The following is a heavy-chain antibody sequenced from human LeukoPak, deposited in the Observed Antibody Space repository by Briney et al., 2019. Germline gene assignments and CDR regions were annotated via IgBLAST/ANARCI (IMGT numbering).Heavy chain of an antibody. Sequence: GGSLRLSCTASGFTFSNYAMNWVRQAPGKGLEWVSGISGSGGSTYNADSLKGRFTISRDNSKNTLYLQMNSLRAEDTAVYYCARDLGGNAFDIWGQGTMVTVSS. CDR2: ISGSGGST. V-gene: IGHV3-23*01. CDR3: ARDLGGNAFDI. D-gene: IGHD3-16*01. J-gene: IGHJ3*02. CDR1: GFTFSNYA.